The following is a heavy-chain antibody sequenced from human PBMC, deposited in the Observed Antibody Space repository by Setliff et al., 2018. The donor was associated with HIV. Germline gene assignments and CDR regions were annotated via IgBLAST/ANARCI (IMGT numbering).Heavy chain of an antibody. J-gene: IGHJ4*02. CDR1: GFTFSSYA. D-gene: IGHD2-2*01. CDR3: AKERDGDIVVVPAGKGFDY. Sequence: GGSLRLSCAASGFTFSSYAMSWVRQAPGKGLEWVSAISVSGGNPYYADSVKGRFTISRANSKNTLDLQLNRLRAEDTAVYYCAKERDGDIVVVPAGKGFDYWGQGTLVTVSS. V-gene: IGHV3-23*01. CDR2: ISVSGGNP.